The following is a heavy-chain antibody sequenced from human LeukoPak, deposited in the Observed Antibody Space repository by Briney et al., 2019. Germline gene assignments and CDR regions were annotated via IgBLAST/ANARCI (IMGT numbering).Heavy chain of an antibody. CDR3: ARGETTVVTPDFQH. CDR1: GFTFSSYS. Sequence: PGGSLRLSCAASGFTFSSYSMNWVRQAPGKGLEWVSYISSSSSTIYYADSVKGRFTISRDNAKNSLYLQMNSLRAEDTAVYYCARGETTVVTPDFQHWGQGTLVTVSS. V-gene: IGHV3-48*04. D-gene: IGHD4-23*01. CDR2: ISSSSSTI. J-gene: IGHJ1*01.